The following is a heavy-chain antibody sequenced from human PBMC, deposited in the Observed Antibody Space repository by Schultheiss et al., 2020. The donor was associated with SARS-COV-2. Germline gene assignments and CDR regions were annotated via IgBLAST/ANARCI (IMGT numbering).Heavy chain of an antibody. Sequence: SETLSLTCTVSGGSISSYYWSWIRQPPGKGLEWIGYIYYSGSTNYNPSLKSRVTISVDTSKNQFSLKVRSVTAADTAVYYCARLLTTAGRFDYWGQGTLVTVSS. CDR3: ARLLTTAGRFDY. J-gene: IGHJ4*02. CDR2: IYYSGST. CDR1: GGSISSYY. D-gene: IGHD1-1*01. V-gene: IGHV4-59*12.